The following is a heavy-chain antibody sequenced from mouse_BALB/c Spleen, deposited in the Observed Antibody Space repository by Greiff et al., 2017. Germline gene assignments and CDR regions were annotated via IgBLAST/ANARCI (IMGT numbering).Heavy chain of an antibody. Sequence: VQLQQTGPELVKPGASVKISCKASGYSFTDYIMLWVKQSHGKSLEWIGNINPYYGSTSYNLKFKGKATLTVDKSSSTAYMQLNSLTSEDSAVYYCARGTGYAMDYWGQGTSVTVSS. J-gene: IGHJ4*01. D-gene: IGHD4-1*01. CDR3: ARGTGYAMDY. CDR2: INPYYGST. CDR1: GYSFTDYI. V-gene: IGHV1-39*01.